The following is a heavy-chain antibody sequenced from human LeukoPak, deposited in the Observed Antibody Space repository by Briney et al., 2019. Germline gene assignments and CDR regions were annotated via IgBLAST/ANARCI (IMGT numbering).Heavy chain of an antibody. V-gene: IGHV3-53*01. Sequence: GGSLRLSFAASGFSVSTDHMSWVRQAPGKGLEWVSVIYNDGSTYYADTVKGRFTISRDNSKNTVDLLVNSLRAEDTAVYYCARVWELSYDYWGQGTLVTVSP. J-gene: IGHJ4*02. CDR1: GFSVSTDH. CDR3: ARVWELSYDY. CDR2: IYNDGST. D-gene: IGHD1-26*01.